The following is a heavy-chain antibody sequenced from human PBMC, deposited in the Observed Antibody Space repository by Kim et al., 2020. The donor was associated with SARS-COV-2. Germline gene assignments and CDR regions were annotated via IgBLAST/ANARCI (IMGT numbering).Heavy chain of an antibody. J-gene: IGHJ4*02. Sequence: GGSLRLSCAASGFTFSSYWMHWVRQAPGKGLVWVSRINSDGSSTSYADSVKGRFTISRDNAKNTLYLQMNSLRAEDTAVYYCARERRIAAAGALDYWGQGTLVTVSS. D-gene: IGHD6-13*01. CDR1: GFTFSSYW. CDR3: ARERRIAAAGALDY. CDR2: INSDGSST. V-gene: IGHV3-74*01.